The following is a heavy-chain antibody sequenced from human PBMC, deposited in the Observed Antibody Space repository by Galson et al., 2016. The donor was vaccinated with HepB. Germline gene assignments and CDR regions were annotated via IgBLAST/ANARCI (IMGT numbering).Heavy chain of an antibody. J-gene: IGHJ4*02. Sequence: SLRLSCAASGFTFSTFAMSWVRQPPGKGLEWIGEIFHSGSTNYNPSLKSRVTISVDKSKNHFSLNLSSVTAADTAVYYCARVEGYLKFEYWGLCTLVTVSS. D-gene: IGHD3-22*01. CDR1: GFTFSTFAM. V-gene: IGHV4-4*02. CDR3: ARVEGYLKFEY. CDR2: IFHSGST.